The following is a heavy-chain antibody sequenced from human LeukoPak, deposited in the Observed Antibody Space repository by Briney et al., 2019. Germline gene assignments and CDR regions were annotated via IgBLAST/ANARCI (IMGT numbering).Heavy chain of an antibody. Sequence: PGGSLRLSCAASGFTFSSYAMHWVRQAPGKGLEWVAVISYDGSNKYYADSVKGRFTISRENAKNSLYLQMNSLRAGDTAVYYCARVWPSSGDGMDVWGQGTTVTVSS. J-gene: IGHJ6*02. V-gene: IGHV3-30*14. D-gene: IGHD6-19*01. CDR1: GFTFSSYA. CDR3: ARVWPSSGDGMDV. CDR2: ISYDGSNK.